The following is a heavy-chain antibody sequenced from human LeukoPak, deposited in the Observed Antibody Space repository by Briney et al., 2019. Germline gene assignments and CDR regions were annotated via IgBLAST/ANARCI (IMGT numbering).Heavy chain of an antibody. V-gene: IGHV4-59*01. CDR2: IYYSGST. D-gene: IGHD3-3*01. CDR1: GGTISSYY. J-gene: IGHJ4*02. CDR3: ARLSLWSGYLDY. Sequence: SETLSRTCTVSGGTISSYYWSWIRQPPGKGLEWIGYIYYSGSTNYNPSLKSRVTISVDTSKNEFFLMLSSVTAADTAVYYCARLSLWSGYLDYWGQGTLVTVSS.